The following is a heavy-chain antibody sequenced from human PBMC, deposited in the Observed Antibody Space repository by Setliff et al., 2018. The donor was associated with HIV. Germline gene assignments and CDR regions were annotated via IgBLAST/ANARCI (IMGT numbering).Heavy chain of an antibody. V-gene: IGHV1-2*02. CDR2: LNPSSGRT. D-gene: IGHD3-16*01. CDR1: GYTFTDNY. CDR3: TRDYAHYFDF. Sequence: ASVKVSCKASGYTFTDNYIHWVRQAPGQGLEWVAWLNPSSGRTDYAQRFQGRVTLTSDSSISTAYMELSRLRSDDTATYYCTRDYAHYFDFWGQGTLVTVSS. J-gene: IGHJ4*02.